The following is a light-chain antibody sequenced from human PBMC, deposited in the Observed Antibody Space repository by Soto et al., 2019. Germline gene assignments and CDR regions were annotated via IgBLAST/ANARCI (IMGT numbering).Light chain of an antibody. Sequence: EIVMTQSPATLSVSPGERATLSCRASQSVSSNLAWYQQKPGQAPRLLIYGASIRATGIPARFSGSGSGTEFTLTINSLQSEDCAVYYCQQYNNWPRLTFGGGTKVEIK. CDR3: QQYNNWPRLT. CDR2: GAS. CDR1: QSVSSN. J-gene: IGKJ4*01. V-gene: IGKV3-15*01.